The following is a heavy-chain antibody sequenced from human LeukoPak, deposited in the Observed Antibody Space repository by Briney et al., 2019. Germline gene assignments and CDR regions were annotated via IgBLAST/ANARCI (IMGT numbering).Heavy chain of an antibody. D-gene: IGHD3-10*01. CDR3: ARGGYGHNMDV. Sequence: GGSLRLSCVGSGFMFSNYYMYWVRQAPGKGLVWVSRIKNAGSDTIYAHSVKGRFTVSRDNAKNTVYLQMSSLRAEDTAVYYCARGGYGHNMDVWGEGTTVTVSS. V-gene: IGHV3-74*01. CDR1: GFMFSNYY. CDR2: IKNAGSDT. J-gene: IGHJ6*03.